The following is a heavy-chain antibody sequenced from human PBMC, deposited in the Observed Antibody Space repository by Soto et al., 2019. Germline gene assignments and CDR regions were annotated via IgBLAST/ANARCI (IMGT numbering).Heavy chain of an antibody. V-gene: IGHV1-8*01. J-gene: IGHJ6*02. Sequence: QVQLVQSGAEVKKPGASVKVSCKASGYTFTSYDINWVRQATGQGLEWMGWMNPNSGNTGYAQKFQGRVTLTRNTPIRTAYMELSSLRSEDTAVYYCARGITMVRGVHYYYYGMDVWGQGTTVTVSS. CDR3: ARGITMVRGVHYYYYGMDV. D-gene: IGHD3-10*01. CDR2: MNPNSGNT. CDR1: GYTFTSYD.